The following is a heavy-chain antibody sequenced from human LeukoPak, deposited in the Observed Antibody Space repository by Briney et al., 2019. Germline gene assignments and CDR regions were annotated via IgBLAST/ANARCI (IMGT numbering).Heavy chain of an antibody. J-gene: IGHJ4*02. CDR2: IIPIFGTA. V-gene: IGHV1-69*05. CDR1: GGTFSSYA. D-gene: IGHD3-3*01. CDR3: ARNKYYDFWSGYYELDY. Sequence: ASVKVSCKASGGTFSSYAISWVRQAPGQGLEWMGRIIPIFGTANYAQKFQGRVTITTDESTNTAYMELSSLRSEDTAVYYCARNKYYDFWSGYYELDYWGQGTLVTVSS.